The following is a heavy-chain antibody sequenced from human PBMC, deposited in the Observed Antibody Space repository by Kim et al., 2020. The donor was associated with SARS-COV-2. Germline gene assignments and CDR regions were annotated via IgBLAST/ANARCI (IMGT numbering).Heavy chain of an antibody. CDR1: GFTFSNAW. J-gene: IGHJ6*02. CDR3: TTDKSSGWWWYYYGMDV. Sequence: GGSLRLSCAASGFTFSNAWMSWVRQAPGKGLEWVGRIKSKTDGGTTDYAAPVKGRFTISRDDSKNTLYLQMNSLKTEDTAVYYCTTDKSSGWWWYYYGMDVWGQGTTVTVSS. V-gene: IGHV3-15*01. CDR2: IKSKTDGGTT. D-gene: IGHD6-19*01.